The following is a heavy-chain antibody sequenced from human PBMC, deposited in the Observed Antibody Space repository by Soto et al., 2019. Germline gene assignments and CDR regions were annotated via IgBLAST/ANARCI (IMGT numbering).Heavy chain of an antibody. CDR2: INHSGST. CDR1: GGSFSGYY. V-gene: IGHV4-34*01. J-gene: IGHJ3*02. CDR3: ARVKWIQLWHSFDI. Sequence: SETLSLTCAVYGGSFSGYYWSWIRQPPGKGLEWIGEINHSGSTNYNPSLKSRVTISVDTSKNQFSLKLSSVTAADTAVYYCARVKWIQLWHSFDIWGQGTMVTVSS. D-gene: IGHD5-18*01.